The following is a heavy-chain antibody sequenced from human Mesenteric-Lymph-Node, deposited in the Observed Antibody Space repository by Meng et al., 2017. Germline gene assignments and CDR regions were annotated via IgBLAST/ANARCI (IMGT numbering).Heavy chain of an antibody. V-gene: IGHV3-23*01. CDR3: AKEPQKWLRLFDY. D-gene: IGHD6-19*01. CDR1: GFTFSNYA. CDR2: ITANGYST. Sequence: GGSLRLSCSVSGFTFSNYAMNWVRQAPGEGLEWVSAITANGYSTYYADSVKGRFTISRDNSKNTLYLQMNSLRAEDTAVYFCAKEPQKWLRLFDYWGQGTLVTGSS. J-gene: IGHJ4*02.